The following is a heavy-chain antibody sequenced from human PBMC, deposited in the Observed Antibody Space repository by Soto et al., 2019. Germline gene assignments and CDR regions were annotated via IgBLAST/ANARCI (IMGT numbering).Heavy chain of an antibody. J-gene: IGHJ4*02. D-gene: IGHD3-22*01. CDR2: INPGVGRT. Sequence: RASVKVSCKASGYTFTSYYMHWVRQAPGQGLEWMAIINPGVGRTSYAQKFQGTVTVTWDTSTSTVYMELRSLRSEDTAVYYCARDPSSGYRSFDYWGQGTLVTVSS. CDR1: GYTFTSYY. V-gene: IGHV1-46*03. CDR3: ARDPSSGYRSFDY.